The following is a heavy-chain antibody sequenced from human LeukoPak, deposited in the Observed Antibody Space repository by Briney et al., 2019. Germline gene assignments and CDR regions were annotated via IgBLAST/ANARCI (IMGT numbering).Heavy chain of an antibody. CDR2: ISSSSSYI. J-gene: IGHJ4*02. CDR3: ARGGPDNAKYYFDY. D-gene: IGHD2-2*01. Sequence: GGSLRLSCAASGFTFSSYSMNWVRQAPGKGLEWVSSISSSSSYIYYADSVKGRFTISRDNAKNSLYLQMNSLRAEDTAVYYCARGGPDNAKYYFDYWGQGTLVTVSS. CDR1: GFTFSSYS. V-gene: IGHV3-21*01.